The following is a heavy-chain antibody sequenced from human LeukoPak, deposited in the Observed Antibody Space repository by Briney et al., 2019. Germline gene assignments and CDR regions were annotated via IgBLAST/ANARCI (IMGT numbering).Heavy chain of an antibody. CDR3: ASRTYCSGGSWCAFDI. CDR2: INHSGST. J-gene: IGHJ3*02. Sequence: SETLSLTCAVYGGSFSGYYWSWIRQPPGKGLEWIGEINHSGSTNYNPSLKGRVTISVDTSKNQFSLKLSSVTAADTAVYYCASRTYCSGGSWCAFDIWGQGTMVTVSS. CDR1: GGSFSGYY. D-gene: IGHD2-15*01. V-gene: IGHV4-34*01.